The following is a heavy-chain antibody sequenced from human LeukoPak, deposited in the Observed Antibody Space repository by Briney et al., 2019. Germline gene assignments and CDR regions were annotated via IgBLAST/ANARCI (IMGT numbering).Heavy chain of an antibody. CDR2: ISAYNGNT. J-gene: IGHJ5*02. CDR3: ARDLFVVVVAATVGCFDP. V-gene: IGHV1-18*01. D-gene: IGHD2-15*01. CDR1: GHTFTSYG. Sequence: GASVKVSCKASGHTFTSYGISWVQQSPGQGLEWMGWISAYNGNTNYAQKLQGRVTMTTDTSTSTAYMELRSLRSDDTAVYYCARDLFVVVVAATVGCFDPWGQGTLVTVSS.